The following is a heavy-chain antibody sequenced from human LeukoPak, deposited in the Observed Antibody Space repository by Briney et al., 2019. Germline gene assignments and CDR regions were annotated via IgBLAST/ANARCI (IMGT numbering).Heavy chain of an antibody. J-gene: IGHJ4*02. CDR3: ARFIGCGGDCYRLDY. CDR1: GGFISIYY. V-gene: IGHV4-59*08. Sequence: SETLSLTCSVSGGFISIYYWSWIRQPPGKELEWIGNIYYTGSTYYNPSLESRVTISVDTSKNQFSLKLSSVTAADTAVYYCARFIGCGGDCYRLDYWGQGTLVTVSS. D-gene: IGHD2-21*02. CDR2: IYYTGST.